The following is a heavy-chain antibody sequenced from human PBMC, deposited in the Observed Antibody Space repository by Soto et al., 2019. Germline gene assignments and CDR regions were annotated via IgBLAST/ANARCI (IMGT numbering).Heavy chain of an antibody. Sequence: PGGSLRLSCAALGFTVSSNYMNWLRQAPGKGLEWVSVVYDDGRTYYADSVKGRFTISRDNSKNTLYLQMNSLRAEDTAMYYCARAPAHPDLNLAFEYCGRGTLVTVAS. CDR2: VYDDGRT. J-gene: IGHJ4*02. CDR1: GFTVSSNY. D-gene: IGHD3-3*01. V-gene: IGHV3-66*01. CDR3: ARAPAHPDLNLAFEY.